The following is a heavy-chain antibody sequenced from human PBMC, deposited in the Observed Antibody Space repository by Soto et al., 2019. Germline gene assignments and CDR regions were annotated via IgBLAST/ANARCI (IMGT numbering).Heavy chain of an antibody. CDR2: IDPSDSYT. CDR1: GYSFTSYW. Sequence: PGESLKISCKGSGYSFTSYWISWVRQMPGKGLEWMGRIDPSDSYTNYSPSFQGHVTISADKSISTAYLQWSSLKASDTAMYYCARHRTCSSTSCSYYYYGMDVWGQRTTVTVSS. V-gene: IGHV5-10-1*01. D-gene: IGHD2-2*01. J-gene: IGHJ6*02. CDR3: ARHRTCSSTSCSYYYYGMDV.